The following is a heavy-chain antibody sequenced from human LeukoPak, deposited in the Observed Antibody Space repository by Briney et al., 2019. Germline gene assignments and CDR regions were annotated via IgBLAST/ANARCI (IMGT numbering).Heavy chain of an antibody. D-gene: IGHD1-26*01. V-gene: IGHV4-59*08. CDR3: ARHDPVGHYQHGMDV. Sequence: SETLSLTCTVSGGSISGYFWSCIRQPPGKGLEFIGYVYYNGATLYSPSLKSRVTMSVDTSKNQFSLKLSSVTVADTAVYYCARHDPVGHYQHGMDVWGQGTTVIVSS. CDR1: GGSISGYF. CDR2: VYYNGAT. J-gene: IGHJ6*02.